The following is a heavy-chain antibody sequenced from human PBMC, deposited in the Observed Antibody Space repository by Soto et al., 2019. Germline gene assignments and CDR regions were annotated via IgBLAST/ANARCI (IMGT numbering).Heavy chain of an antibody. V-gene: IGHV3-33*01. J-gene: IGHJ3*02. Sequence: QVQLVESGGGVVQPGRSLRLSCAASGFTFSSYGMHWVRQAPGKGLEWVAVIWYDGSNKYYADSVKGRFTISRDNSKNALYLQMNSLRAEDTAVYYCATDRQVDTAMSSNAFDIWGQGTMVTVSS. CDR3: ATDRQVDTAMSSNAFDI. D-gene: IGHD5-18*01. CDR1: GFTFSSYG. CDR2: IWYDGSNK.